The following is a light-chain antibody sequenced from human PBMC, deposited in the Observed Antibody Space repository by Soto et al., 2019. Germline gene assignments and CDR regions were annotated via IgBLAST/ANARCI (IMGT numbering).Light chain of an antibody. CDR2: EVS. CDR1: SNDVGAYNY. Sequence: QSVLTQPASVSGSPGQSITISCTGTSNDVGAYNYVSWYQQHPGKAPKLVIYEVSHRPSGISDRFSGSKSGNTASLTISGLQVEDEADYYCCSNAGRPDVFGTGTKVTVL. CDR3: CSNAGRPDV. V-gene: IGLV2-14*01. J-gene: IGLJ1*01.